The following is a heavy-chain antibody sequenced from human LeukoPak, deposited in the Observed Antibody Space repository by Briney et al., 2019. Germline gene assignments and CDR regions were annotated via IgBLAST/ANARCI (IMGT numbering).Heavy chain of an antibody. CDR2: IYWDDDM. J-gene: IGHJ4*02. D-gene: IGHD5-12*01. CDR1: GFSLSTSGVG. Sequence: SGPTLVNPTQTLTLTCTFSGFSLSTSGVGLAWIRQPPGKALEWLALIYWDDDMRYSPSLKTRLTITKDTSKSQVVLTMTDMDPVDTATYFCAHRARGYRFDSWGQGTLVTVSS. V-gene: IGHV2-5*02. CDR3: AHRARGYRFDS.